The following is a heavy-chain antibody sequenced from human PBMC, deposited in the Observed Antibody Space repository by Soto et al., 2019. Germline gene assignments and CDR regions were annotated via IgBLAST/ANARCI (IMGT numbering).Heavy chain of an antibody. CDR2: IYWDDDK. V-gene: IGHV2-5*02. J-gene: IGHJ4*02. Sequence: QITLKESGPTLVKPTQTLTLTCTFSGFSLSSSGVGVGWIRQPPGKALEWLALIYWDDDKRYSPFLKSRLTITKDTSKDQVVLTMTSMDPVDTATYYCAHYGSGSYYYLAPYYFDYWGQGTLVTVSS. CDR1: GFSLSSSGVG. CDR3: AHYGSGSYYYLAPYYFDY. D-gene: IGHD3-10*01.